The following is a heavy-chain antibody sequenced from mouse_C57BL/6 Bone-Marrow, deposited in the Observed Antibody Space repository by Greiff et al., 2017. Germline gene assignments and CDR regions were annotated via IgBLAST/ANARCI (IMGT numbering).Heavy chain of an antibody. Sequence: QVQLQQSGAELVKPGASVKLSCKASGYTFTSYWMQWVKQRPGQGLEWIGEIDPSDSYTNYNQKFKGKATLTVDTSSSTAYMQLSSLTSEDSAVYYCVTGPSFAYWGQGTLVPVSA. J-gene: IGHJ3*01. CDR3: VTGPSFAY. CDR2: IDPSDSYT. V-gene: IGHV1-50*01. CDR1: GYTFTSYW.